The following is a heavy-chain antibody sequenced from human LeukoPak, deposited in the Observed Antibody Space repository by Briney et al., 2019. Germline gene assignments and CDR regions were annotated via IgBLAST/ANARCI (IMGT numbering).Heavy chain of an antibody. V-gene: IGHV4-61*05. Sequence: SETLSLTCTVSGGSVSSNSYYWAWIRQPPGKGLEWIGYIYNSGSTNYNPSLKSRVTISADTSKNQFSLRLSSVTAADTAVYYCAGDRNSNRWHKYWGQGTLVTVSS. CDR1: GGSVSSNSYY. J-gene: IGHJ4*02. CDR2: IYNSGST. D-gene: IGHD6-13*01. CDR3: AGDRNSNRWHKY.